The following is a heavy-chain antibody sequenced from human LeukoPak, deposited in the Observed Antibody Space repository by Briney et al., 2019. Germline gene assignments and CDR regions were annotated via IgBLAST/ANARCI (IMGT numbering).Heavy chain of an antibody. CDR3: AKDMRRITMVRGVIRGDAFDI. Sequence: PGGSLRLSCAASRFTFDDYAMHWVRQAPGKGLEWVSLISWDGGSTYYADSVKGRFTISRDNSKNSLYLQMNSLRAEDTALYYCAKDMRRITMVRGVIRGDAFDIWGQGTMVTVSS. V-gene: IGHV3-43D*03. CDR2: ISWDGGST. CDR1: RFTFDDYA. J-gene: IGHJ3*02. D-gene: IGHD3-10*01.